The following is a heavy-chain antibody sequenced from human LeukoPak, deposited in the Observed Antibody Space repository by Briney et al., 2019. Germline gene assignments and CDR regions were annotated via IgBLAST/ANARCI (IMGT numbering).Heavy chain of an antibody. CDR2: IYYSGST. D-gene: IGHD4-23*01. V-gene: IGHV4-61*01. J-gene: IGHJ4*02. Sequence: PSETLSLTCTVSGGSISSSSYYWSWIRQPPGKGLEWIGYIYYSGSTNYNPSLKSRVTISVDTSKNQFSLKLSSVTAADTAVYYCARATRLAYGGNSYYFDYWGQGTLVTVSS. CDR3: ARATRLAYGGNSYYFDY. CDR1: GGSISSSSYY.